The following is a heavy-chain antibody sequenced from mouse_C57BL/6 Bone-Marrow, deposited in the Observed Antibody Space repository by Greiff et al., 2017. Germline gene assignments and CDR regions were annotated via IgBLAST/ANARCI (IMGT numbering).Heavy chain of an antibody. D-gene: IGHD2-1*01. CDR2: ISSGGSYT. Sequence: DVKLVESGGGLVQPGGSLSLSCAASGFTFSSYGMSWVRQTPDKRLEWVATISSGGSYTYYPDSVKGRFTISRDNAKNTLYLQMSSLKSEDTAMYYCARDLLSEDWFAYWGQGTLVTVSA. J-gene: IGHJ3*01. CDR1: GFTFSSYG. V-gene: IGHV5-6*03. CDR3: ARDLLSEDWFAY.